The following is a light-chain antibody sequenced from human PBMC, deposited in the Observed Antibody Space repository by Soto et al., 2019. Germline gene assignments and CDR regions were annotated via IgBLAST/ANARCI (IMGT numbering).Light chain of an antibody. J-gene: IGLJ1*01. Sequence: QSVLTQPPSASGSAGQSVTISCTGPTNDVGGFNYVSWYQQHPGRVPKLIIYEVDKRPSGVPDRFSGSKSGNTASLTVSGLQADDEADYYCTSYAGNRNYVLGTGIKVTVL. CDR1: TNDVGGFNY. V-gene: IGLV2-8*01. CDR2: EVD. CDR3: TSYAGNRNYV.